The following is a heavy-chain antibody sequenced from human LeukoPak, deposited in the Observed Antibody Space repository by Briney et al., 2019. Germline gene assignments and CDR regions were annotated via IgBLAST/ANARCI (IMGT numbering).Heavy chain of an antibody. Sequence: GGPLRLSCAASGFTFSSYSMNWLRQAPGKGLEWVSSISSSSSYIYYADSVKGRFTISRDNAKNSLYLQMNSLRAEDTAVYYCAREGIAAAGTGGDYWGQGTLVTVSS. V-gene: IGHV3-21*01. D-gene: IGHD6-13*01. J-gene: IGHJ4*02. CDR2: ISSSSSYI. CDR1: GFTFSSYS. CDR3: AREGIAAAGTGGDY.